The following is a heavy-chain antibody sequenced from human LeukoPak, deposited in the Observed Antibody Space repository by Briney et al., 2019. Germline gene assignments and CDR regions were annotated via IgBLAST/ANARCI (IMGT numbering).Heavy chain of an antibody. CDR1: GFTFSSYA. CDR2: ISGSGGST. Sequence: GGSLRLSCAASGFTFSSYAMSWVRQAPGKGLEWVSAISGSGGSTYYADSVKGRFTISRDNSKNTLYLQMNSLRAEDTAVYYCAKISGWPYYYYGMDVWGQGTTVTVSS. J-gene: IGHJ6*02. CDR3: AKISGWPYYYYGMDV. D-gene: IGHD6-19*01. V-gene: IGHV3-23*01.